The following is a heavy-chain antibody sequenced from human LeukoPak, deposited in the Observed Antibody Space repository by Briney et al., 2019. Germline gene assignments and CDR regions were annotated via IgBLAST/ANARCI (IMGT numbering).Heavy chain of an antibody. CDR2: IIPIFGTA. CDR3: ARGSGYGDNDY. D-gene: IGHD4-23*01. V-gene: IGHV1-69*06. Sequence: ASVNDSCKASGGTFSSYAISWVRQAPGQGLEWMGRIIPIFGTANYAQKFQGRVTITADKSTSTAYMELSSLRSEDTAVYYCARGSGYGDNDYWGQGTLVTVSS. J-gene: IGHJ4*02. CDR1: GGTFSSYA.